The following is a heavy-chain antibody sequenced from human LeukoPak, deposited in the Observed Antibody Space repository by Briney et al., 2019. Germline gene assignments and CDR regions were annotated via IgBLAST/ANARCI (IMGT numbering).Heavy chain of an antibody. Sequence: GESLKISCKGSGYSFTSYWIGWVRQMPGKGLEWMGIIYPGDSDTRYSPSFQGQVTISADKSISTAYLQWSSLKASDTAMYYCARHPVGYCSGGSCYPGAFDIWGQGTMVTVSS. CDR1: GYSFTSYW. D-gene: IGHD2-15*01. V-gene: IGHV5-51*01. J-gene: IGHJ3*02. CDR3: ARHPVGYCSGGSCYPGAFDI. CDR2: IYPGDSDT.